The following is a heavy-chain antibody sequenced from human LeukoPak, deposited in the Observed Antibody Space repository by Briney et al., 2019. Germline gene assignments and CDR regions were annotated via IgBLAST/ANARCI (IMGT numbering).Heavy chain of an antibody. Sequence: PSETLSLTCAVYGGSFSGYYWTWIRQPPGKGLEWIGEINHSGSTNYNPSLKSRVTMSVDTSKNQFSLKLSSVTAADTAVYYCARVAILGYYYYMDVWGKGTTVTVSS. CDR3: ARVAILGYYYYMDV. D-gene: IGHD3-3*01. V-gene: IGHV4-34*01. J-gene: IGHJ6*03. CDR2: INHSGST. CDR1: GGSFSGYY.